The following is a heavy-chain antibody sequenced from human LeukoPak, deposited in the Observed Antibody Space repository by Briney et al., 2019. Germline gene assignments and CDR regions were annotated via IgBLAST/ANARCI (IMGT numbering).Heavy chain of an antibody. CDR2: IKQDGSEK. J-gene: IGHJ3*02. CDR3: ASSSGYRDDAFDI. Sequence: GGSLRLSCAASGFTFSSYWMSWVRQAPGKGLEWVANIKQDGSEKYYVDSVRGRFTISRDNAKNSLYLQMNSLRAEDTAVYYCASSSGYRDDAFDIWGQGTVVTVSS. D-gene: IGHD3-22*01. CDR1: GFTFSSYW. V-gene: IGHV3-7*01.